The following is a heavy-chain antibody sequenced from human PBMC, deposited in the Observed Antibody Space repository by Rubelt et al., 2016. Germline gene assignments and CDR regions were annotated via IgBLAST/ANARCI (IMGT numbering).Heavy chain of an antibody. J-gene: IGHJ5*02. D-gene: IGHD2-2*01. V-gene: IGHV3-9*01. CDR2: ISWNSDKI. Sequence: SLRLSCTASGFTFDDYAFHWVRQAPGKGLEWVSGISWNSDKIAYADSVKGRFAISRDNVKNSLYLQMNSLRAEDTAVYYCARGGGYCSSTSCRNWFDPWGQGTLVTVSS. CDR3: ARGGGYCSSTSCRNWFDP. CDR1: GFTFDDYA.